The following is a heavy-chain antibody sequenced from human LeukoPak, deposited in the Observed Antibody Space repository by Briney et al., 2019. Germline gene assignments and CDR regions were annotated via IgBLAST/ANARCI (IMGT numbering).Heavy chain of an antibody. CDR3: ARRSGYYDSSGPDHYYGMDV. CDR1: GYTFPSYF. D-gene: IGHD3-22*01. J-gene: IGHJ6*02. CDR2: INPTGGST. V-gene: IGHV1-46*01. Sequence: ASVKVSCKASGYTFPSYFMHWVRQAPGQGLEWMGIINPTGGSTTYAQKFQGRVTMTRDTSTSTVYMELSSLRSDDTAVYYCARRSGYYDSSGPDHYYGMDVWGQGTTVTVSS.